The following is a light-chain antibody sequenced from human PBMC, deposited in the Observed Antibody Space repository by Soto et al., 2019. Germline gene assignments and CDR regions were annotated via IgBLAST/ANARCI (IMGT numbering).Light chain of an antibody. V-gene: IGLV1-44*01. J-gene: IGLJ1*01. CDR3: AAWDVSLKGFV. Sequence: QSVLTQPPSASGTPGQRVTFSCSVISSNIGINTVNWYRQLPGTAPQLLISDNHRRPSGVPDRFSGSKSGTSASLAISGLQSEDEATYFCAAWDVSLKGFVFGTGTKVTVL. CDR1: SSNIGINT. CDR2: DNH.